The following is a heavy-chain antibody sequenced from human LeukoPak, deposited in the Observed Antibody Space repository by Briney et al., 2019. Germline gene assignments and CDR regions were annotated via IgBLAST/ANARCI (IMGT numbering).Heavy chain of an antibody. CDR1: GGSISSGDYY. CDR3: ARGRNYCSSTSCYPDYYYGMDV. Sequence: SETLSLTCTVSGGSISSGDYYWSWIRQPPGKGLEWIGYIYYSGSTYYNPSLKSRVTISVDTSKNQFSLKLSSVAAADTAGYYCARGRNYCSSTSCYPDYYYGMDVWGQGTTVTVSS. V-gene: IGHV4-30-4*01. J-gene: IGHJ6*02. CDR2: IYYSGST. D-gene: IGHD2-2*01.